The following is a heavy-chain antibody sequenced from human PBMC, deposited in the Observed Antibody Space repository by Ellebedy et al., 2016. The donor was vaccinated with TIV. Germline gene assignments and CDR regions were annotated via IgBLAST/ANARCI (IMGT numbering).Heavy chain of an antibody. D-gene: IGHD1/OR15-1a*01. CDR2: IYSGGSI. Sequence: PGGSLRLSCAVSGFTVSRNFMSWVRQAPGKGLEWVAIIYSGGSISYADPVKGRFTISRDNSKNTVYLQMNSLRAEDTAVYYCARPDYIIGTDYWGQGTLVSVSS. J-gene: IGHJ4*02. CDR1: GFTVSRNF. V-gene: IGHV3-53*01. CDR3: ARPDYIIGTDY.